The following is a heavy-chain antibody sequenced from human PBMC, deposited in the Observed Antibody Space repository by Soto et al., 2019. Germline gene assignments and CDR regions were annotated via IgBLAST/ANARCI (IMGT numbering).Heavy chain of an antibody. V-gene: IGHV1-46*01. D-gene: IGHD3-9*01. Sequence: VKVSCKASGYTFTSYYMHWVRQAPGQGLEWMGIINPSGGSTSYAQKFQGRVTMTRDTSTSTVYMELSSLRSEDTAVYYCARVADYDILTGTPGGMDVWGQGTTVTVSS. CDR3: ARVADYDILTGTPGGMDV. J-gene: IGHJ6*02. CDR2: INPSGGST. CDR1: GYTFTSYY.